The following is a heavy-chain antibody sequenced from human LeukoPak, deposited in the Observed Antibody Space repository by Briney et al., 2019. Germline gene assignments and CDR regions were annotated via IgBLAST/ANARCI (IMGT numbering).Heavy chain of an antibody. CDR3: ARRAGAYSHLYDY. V-gene: IGHV3-23*01. Sequence: GGSLRLSCAASGFTFSNYALSWVRQAPGKGLEWVSDISGSGGSTYYADSVKGRFTISRDNSKNTLYLQMNSLRAEDTAVYYCARRAGAYSHLYDYWGQGTLVTVSS. J-gene: IGHJ4*02. D-gene: IGHD4/OR15-4a*01. CDR1: GFTFSNYA. CDR2: ISGSGGST.